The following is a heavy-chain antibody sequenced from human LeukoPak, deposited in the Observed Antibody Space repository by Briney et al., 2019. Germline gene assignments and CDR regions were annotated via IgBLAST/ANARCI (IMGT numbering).Heavy chain of an antibody. CDR1: GFTFSSYA. Sequence: GGSLRLSCAASGFTFSSYAMHWVRQAPGKGLEWVAVISYDGSNKYCADSVKGRFTISRDNSKNTLYLQMNSLRAEDTAVYYCARDHGNSIFGVVLGAFDIWGQGTMVTVPS. D-gene: IGHD3-3*01. CDR3: ARDHGNSIFGVVLGAFDI. V-gene: IGHV3-30-3*01. J-gene: IGHJ3*02. CDR2: ISYDGSNK.